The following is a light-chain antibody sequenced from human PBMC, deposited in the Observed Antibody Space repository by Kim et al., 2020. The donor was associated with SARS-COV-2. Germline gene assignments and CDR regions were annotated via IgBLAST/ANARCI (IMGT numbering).Light chain of an antibody. Sequence: APGKTATITCGVNNVGSKSVHWYQQKPGQAPMLVISFDNDRPSGIPERFSGSNSGNTATLSITRVEVGDEADYYCQVWDTSSDHMVFGGGTQLTVL. CDR2: FDN. V-gene: IGLV3-21*04. CDR3: QVWDTSSDHMV. J-gene: IGLJ2*01. CDR1: NVGSKS.